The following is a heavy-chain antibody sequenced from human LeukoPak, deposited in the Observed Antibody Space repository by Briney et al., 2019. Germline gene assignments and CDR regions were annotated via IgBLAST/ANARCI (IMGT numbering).Heavy chain of an antibody. CDR3: ARGGYCSGGSCSMYYYYGMDV. CDR2: INAGNGNT. J-gene: IGHJ6*02. V-gene: IGHV1-3*01. Sequence: ASVKVSCKASGYTFTSYAMHWVRQAPGQRLEWMGWINAGNGNTKYSQKFQGRVTITRDTSASTAYMELSSLRSEDTAVYYCARGGYCSGGSCSMYYYYGMDVWGQGTTVTVSS. CDR1: GYTFTSYA. D-gene: IGHD2-15*01.